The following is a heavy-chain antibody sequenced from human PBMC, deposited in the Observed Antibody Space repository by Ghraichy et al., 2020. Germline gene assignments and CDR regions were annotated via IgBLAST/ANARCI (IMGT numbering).Heavy chain of an antibody. Sequence: GGSLRLSCAASGFTFSSYAMSWVRQAPGKGLEWVSAISGSGGSTYYADSVKGRFTISRDNSMNTLYLQMNSLRAEDTAVYYCAAPYYYGSGSYYPSLSGMDVWGQGTTVTVSS. J-gene: IGHJ6*02. CDR3: AAPYYYGSGSYYPSLSGMDV. CDR2: ISGSGGST. V-gene: IGHV3-23*01. CDR1: GFTFSSYA. D-gene: IGHD3-10*01.